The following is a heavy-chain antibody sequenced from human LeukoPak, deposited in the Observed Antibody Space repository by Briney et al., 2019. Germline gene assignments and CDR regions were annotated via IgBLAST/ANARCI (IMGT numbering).Heavy chain of an antibody. CDR3: ARASTTVPNRLYH. CDR1: GFTFSTYW. Sequence: ARSLRLSCAASGFTFSTYWMHWVRQAPGKGLVWVARIKGDGSSTIYADSVKGRFTISRDNSKNTLYLQTSSLRAEDTAVYYCARASTTVPNRLYHWGRGTLVTVSS. V-gene: IGHV3-74*01. D-gene: IGHD4-17*01. CDR2: IKGDGSST. J-gene: IGHJ5*02.